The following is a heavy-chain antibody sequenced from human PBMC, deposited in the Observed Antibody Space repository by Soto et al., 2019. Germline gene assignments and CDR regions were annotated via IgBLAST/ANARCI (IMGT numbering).Heavy chain of an antibody. CDR3: AKDSAQGGSSGWYPSEYFDY. CDR1: GFTFSSYA. J-gene: IGHJ4*02. V-gene: IGHV3-23*01. CDR2: ISGSGGST. Sequence: PGGSLRLSCAASGFTFSSYAMSWVRQAPGKGLEWVSAISGSGGSTYYADSVKGRFTISRDNSKNTLYLQMNSLRAEDTAVYYCAKDSAQGGSSGWYPSEYFDYWGQGTLVTVSS. D-gene: IGHD6-19*01.